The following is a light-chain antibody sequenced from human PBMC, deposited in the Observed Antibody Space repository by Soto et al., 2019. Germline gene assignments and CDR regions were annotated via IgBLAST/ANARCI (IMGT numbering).Light chain of an antibody. CDR3: QQSYSTPLT. Sequence: DIQMTQSPSSLSASVGDRVTITCRASQSISSYLNWYQQKPGKAPKLLIYAASSLQSGVPSRFSGSGSGTDFTRTISSLQPEDFATYYCQQSYSTPLTFGGGTKV. J-gene: IGKJ4*01. V-gene: IGKV1-39*01. CDR2: AAS. CDR1: QSISSY.